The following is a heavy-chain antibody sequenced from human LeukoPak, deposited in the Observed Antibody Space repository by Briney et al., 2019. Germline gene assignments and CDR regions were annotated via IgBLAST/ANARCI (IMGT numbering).Heavy chain of an antibody. J-gene: IGHJ4*02. V-gene: IGHV3-30-3*02. CDR3: AKWEQLLPNYYDSSGYYYFDY. D-gene: IGHD3-22*01. Sequence: PGGSLRLSCAASGFTFSSYPLHWVRQAPGKGLEWVTLTSYDGSKIYYADSVKGRFTISRDNSKNTLYLQMNSLRAEDTAVYYCAKWEQLLPNYYDSSGYYYFDYWGQGTLVTVSS. CDR1: GFTFSSYP. CDR2: TSYDGSKI.